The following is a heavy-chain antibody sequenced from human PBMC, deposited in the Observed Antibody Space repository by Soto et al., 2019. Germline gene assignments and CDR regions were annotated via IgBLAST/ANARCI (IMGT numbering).Heavy chain of an antibody. D-gene: IGHD6-19*01. V-gene: IGHV4-34*01. J-gene: IGHJ6*03. CDR1: GGSFSGYY. CDR2: INHSGST. CDR3: ARRYSSGWIGYYYYYMDV. Sequence: SETLSLTCAVYGGSFSGYYWSWIRQPPGKGLEWIGEINHSGSTNYNPSLKSRVTISVDTSKNRFSLKLSSVTAADTAVYYCARRYSSGWIGYYYYYMDVWGKGTKVTVSS.